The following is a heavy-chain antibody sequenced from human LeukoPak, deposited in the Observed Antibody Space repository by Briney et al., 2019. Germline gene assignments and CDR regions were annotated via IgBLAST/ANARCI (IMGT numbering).Heavy chain of an antibody. D-gene: IGHD3-3*01. J-gene: IGHJ6*02. V-gene: IGHV3-9*01. Sequence: GGSLRLSCAASGFTFSSYWMSWVRQAPGKGLEWVSGISWNSGSIGYADSVKGRFTISRDNAKNSLYLQMNSLRAEDTALYYCAKDMGWSGYSRKHRAYYYYGMDVWGQGTTVTVSS. CDR3: AKDMGWSGYSRKHRAYYYYGMDV. CDR2: ISWNSGSI. CDR1: GFTFSSYW.